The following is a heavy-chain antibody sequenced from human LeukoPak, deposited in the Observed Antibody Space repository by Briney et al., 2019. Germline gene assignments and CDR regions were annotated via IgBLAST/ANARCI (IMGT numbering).Heavy chain of an antibody. D-gene: IGHD3-9*01. CDR1: GFTFSSYA. J-gene: IGHJ4*02. Sequence: GGSLRLSCAASGFTFSSYAMSWVRQAPGKGLEWVSAISGSGGSTYYADSVKGRFTISRDNSKNTLYLQMNSLRAEDTAVYYCAKAQTKGVLRYFDWLTDYWGQGTLVTVSS. CDR3: AKAQTKGVLRYFDWLTDY. CDR2: ISGSGGST. V-gene: IGHV3-23*01.